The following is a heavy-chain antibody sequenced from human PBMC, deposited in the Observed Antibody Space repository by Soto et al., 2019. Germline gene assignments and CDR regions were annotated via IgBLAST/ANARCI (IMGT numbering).Heavy chain of an antibody. Sequence: QVQLVQSGDEVKKPGASVKVSCKASGYTFISYAMHWVRQAPGQRLEWMGWINTGNGNTKYSQKFQGRVTITRDTSASTAYGELSGLRSEDTAVYFCARALEYSIQSPLDYWGQGTLVTVSS. CDR3: ARALEYSIQSPLDY. CDR1: GYTFISYA. V-gene: IGHV1-3*04. CDR2: INTGNGNT. J-gene: IGHJ4*02. D-gene: IGHD6-13*01.